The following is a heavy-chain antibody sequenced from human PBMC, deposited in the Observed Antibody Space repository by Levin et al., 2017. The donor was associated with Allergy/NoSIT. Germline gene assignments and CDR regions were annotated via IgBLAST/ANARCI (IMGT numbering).Heavy chain of an antibody. CDR1: GFTFSSYW. D-gene: IGHD6-13*01. Sequence: TGGSLRLSCAASGFTFSSYWMSWVRQAPGKGLEWVANIKQDGSEKYYVDSVKGRFTISRDNAKNSLYLQMNSLRAEDTAVYYCARRGAIAAASYYYGMDVWGQGTTVTVSS. J-gene: IGHJ6*02. CDR3: ARRGAIAAASYYYGMDV. CDR2: IKQDGSEK. V-gene: IGHV3-7*01.